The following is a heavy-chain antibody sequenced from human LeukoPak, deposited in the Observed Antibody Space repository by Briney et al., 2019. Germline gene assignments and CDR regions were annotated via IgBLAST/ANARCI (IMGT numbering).Heavy chain of an antibody. D-gene: IGHD3-10*01. CDR3: ARDVLYYGSGSYSARGWFDP. CDR1: GYTFTSYG. CDR2: ISAYNGNT. Sequence: ASVKVSCKASGYTFTSYGISWVRQAPGQGLEWMGWISAYNGNTNYAQKLQGGVTMTTDTSTSTAYMELRSLRSDDTAVYYCARDVLYYGSGSYSARGWFDPWGQGTLVTVSS. V-gene: IGHV1-18*01. J-gene: IGHJ5*02.